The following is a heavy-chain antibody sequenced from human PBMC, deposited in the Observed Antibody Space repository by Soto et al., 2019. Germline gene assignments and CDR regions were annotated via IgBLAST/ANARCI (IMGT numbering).Heavy chain of an antibody. J-gene: IGHJ6*02. D-gene: IGHD3-22*01. Sequence: PSETLSLTCTVSGGSISSGDYYWSWIRQPPGKGLEWIGYIYYSGSTYYNPSLKSRVTISVDTSKNQFSLKLSSVTAADTAVYYCARDPQYYYDSSGYYYYYGMDVWGQGTTVTVSS. CDR1: GGSISSGDYY. V-gene: IGHV4-30-4*01. CDR3: ARDPQYYYDSSGYYYYYGMDV. CDR2: IYYSGST.